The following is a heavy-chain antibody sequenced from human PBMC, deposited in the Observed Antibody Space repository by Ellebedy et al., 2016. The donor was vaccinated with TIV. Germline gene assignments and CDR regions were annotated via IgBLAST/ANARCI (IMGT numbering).Heavy chain of an antibody. V-gene: IGHV3-66*01. J-gene: IGHJ6*02. D-gene: IGHD2-15*01. Sequence: GESLKISCAASGFTVSSNYMSWVRQAPGKGLEWVSVIYSGGSTYYADSVKGRFTISRDNSKNTLYLQMNSLRAEDTAVYYCARDGCSGGSCYSLYYYYGMDVWGQGTTVTVSS. CDR2: IYSGGST. CDR3: ARDGCSGGSCYSLYYYYGMDV. CDR1: GFTVSSNY.